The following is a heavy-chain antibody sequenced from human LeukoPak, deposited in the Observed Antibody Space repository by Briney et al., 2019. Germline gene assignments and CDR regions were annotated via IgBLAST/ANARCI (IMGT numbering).Heavy chain of an antibody. Sequence: GESLKISCKGSGYSFASYWIGWARQMPGKGLEWMGIIYPGDSDTRYSPSFQGQVTISADKSISTAYLQWSSLKASDTAIYYCARRASSWWFDYWGQGTLVTVSS. V-gene: IGHV5-51*01. CDR2: IYPGDSDT. CDR1: GYSFASYW. CDR3: ARRASSWWFDY. J-gene: IGHJ4*02. D-gene: IGHD6-13*01.